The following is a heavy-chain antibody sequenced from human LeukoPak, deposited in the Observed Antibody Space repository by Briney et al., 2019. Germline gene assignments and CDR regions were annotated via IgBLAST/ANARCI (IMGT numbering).Heavy chain of an antibody. CDR1: GGSISSSSYY. V-gene: IGHV4-39*07. D-gene: IGHD5-18*01. Sequence: SETLSLTCTVSGGSISSSSYYWGWIRQPPGKGLEWIGSIYYSGSTNYNPSLKSRVTISVDTSKSQFSLKLSSVTAADTAVYYCARGRYSYGWEPFDYWGQGTLVTVSS. CDR3: ARGRYSYGWEPFDY. CDR2: IYYSGST. J-gene: IGHJ4*02.